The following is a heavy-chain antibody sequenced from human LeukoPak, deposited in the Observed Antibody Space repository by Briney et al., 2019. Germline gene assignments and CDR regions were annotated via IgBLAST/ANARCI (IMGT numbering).Heavy chain of an antibody. J-gene: IGHJ6*03. V-gene: IGHV3-21*01. CDR1: GFTFSSYS. CDR3: ARVADGWYGYYYYYMDV. Sequence: GGSLRLSCAASGFTFSSYSMNWVRQAPGKGLELVSSISSSSSYIYYADSVKGRFTISRDNAKNSLYLQMNSLRAEDTAVYYCARVADGWYGYYYYYMDVWGKGTTVTVSS. D-gene: IGHD6-19*01. CDR2: ISSSSSYI.